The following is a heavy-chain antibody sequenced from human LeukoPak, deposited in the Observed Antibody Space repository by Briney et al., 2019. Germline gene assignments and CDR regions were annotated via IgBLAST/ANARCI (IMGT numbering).Heavy chain of an antibody. V-gene: IGHV4-59*01. CDR2: IYYSGST. CDR1: GGSISSYY. Sequence: SETLSLTCTVSGGSISSYYWIWIRQPPGKGLEWIGYIYYSGSTNYNPSLKSRVTISVDTSKNQFSLKLSSVTAADTAVYYCARVSFEKKTAYDMDVWGQGTTVTVSS. CDR3: ARVSFEKKTAYDMDV. J-gene: IGHJ6*02.